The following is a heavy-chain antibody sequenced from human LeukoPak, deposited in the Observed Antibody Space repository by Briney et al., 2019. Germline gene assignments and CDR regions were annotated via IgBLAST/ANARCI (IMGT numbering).Heavy chain of an antibody. J-gene: IGHJ4*02. Sequence: PGGSLRLSCAASGFTFSSYSMNWVRQAPGKGLEWVSSISSSSSYIYYADSVKGRFTISRDNAKNSLYLQMNSLRAEDTAVYYCARAPSSGYYFPLDYWGQGTLVTVSS. CDR1: GFTFSSYS. CDR2: ISSSSSYI. CDR3: ARAPSSGYYFPLDY. V-gene: IGHV3-21*01. D-gene: IGHD3-22*01.